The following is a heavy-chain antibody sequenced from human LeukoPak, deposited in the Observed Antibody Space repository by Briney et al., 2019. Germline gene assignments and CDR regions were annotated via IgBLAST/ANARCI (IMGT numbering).Heavy chain of an antibody. J-gene: IGHJ5*02. CDR3: ASFGDAMVRGVIITGDL. CDR1: GFTFSTFA. V-gene: IGHV3-64*02. Sequence: GGSLRLSCVAPGFTFSTFAMHWVRQAPGKGLEYVSAISSNGRSTYYADSVKGRFTISRDNSKNTLYLQMGSLRAEDMAVYYCASFGDAMVRGVIITGDLWGQGTLVTVSS. CDR2: ISSNGRST. D-gene: IGHD3-10*01.